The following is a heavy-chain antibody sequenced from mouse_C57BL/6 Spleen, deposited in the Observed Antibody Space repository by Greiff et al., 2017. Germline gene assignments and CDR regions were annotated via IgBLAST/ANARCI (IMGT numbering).Heavy chain of an antibody. J-gene: IGHJ3*01. D-gene: IGHD2-1*01. CDR3: ARKGVYYGIYERLWQAY. CDR1: GYTFTSYW. CDR2: IYPGSGST. V-gene: IGHV1-55*01. Sequence: QVQLQQPGAELVKPGASVKMSCKASGYTFTSYWITWVKQRPGQGLEWIGDIYPGSGSTNYNEKFKSKATLTVDTSSSTAYMQRSSLTSEDSAVYYCARKGVYYGIYERLWQAYWGQGTLVSVSA.